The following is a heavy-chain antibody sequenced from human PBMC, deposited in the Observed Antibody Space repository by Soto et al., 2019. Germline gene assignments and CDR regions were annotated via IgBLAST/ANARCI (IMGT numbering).Heavy chain of an antibody. CDR1: GGSISSSSYY. Sequence: QLQLQESGPGLVKPSETLSLTCTVSGGSISSSSYYWGWIRQPPGKGLEWIGSIYYSGSTYYNPSLKSRVTISVDTSKNQFSLKLSSVTAADTAVYYCARHRGPNRFLEPLSDAFDIWGQGTMVTVSS. CDR2: IYYSGST. V-gene: IGHV4-39*01. CDR3: ARHRGPNRFLEPLSDAFDI. D-gene: IGHD3-3*01. J-gene: IGHJ3*02.